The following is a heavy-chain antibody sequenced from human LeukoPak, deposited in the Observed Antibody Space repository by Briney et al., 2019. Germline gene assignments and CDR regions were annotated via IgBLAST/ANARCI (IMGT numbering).Heavy chain of an antibody. D-gene: IGHD3-3*01. CDR3: ARGKSEFDY. CDR1: GFRFSDYY. V-gene: IGHV3-11*01. J-gene: IGHJ4*02. Sequence: GRSLRLSCAASGFRFSDYYMTWIRQAPGKGLEWVSYISTGGGTIYYADSVKGRFTMSRDNAENSLYLEMNSLRADDTAVYYCARGKSEFDYWGQGTLVTVSS. CDR2: ISTGGGTI.